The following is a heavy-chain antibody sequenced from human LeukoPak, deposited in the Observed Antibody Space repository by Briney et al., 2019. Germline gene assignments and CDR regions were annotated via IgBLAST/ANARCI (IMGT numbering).Heavy chain of an antibody. V-gene: IGHV3-9*03. CDR1: GFTFDDYA. CDR2: ISWNSGSI. D-gene: IGHD6-25*01. Sequence: PGGPLRLSCAASGFTFDDYAMHWVRQAPGKGLEWVSGISWNSGSIGYADSVKGRFTISRDNAKNSLYLQMNSLRAEDMALYYCAKVSGHYYFDYWGQGTLVTVSS. J-gene: IGHJ4*02. CDR3: AKVSGHYYFDY.